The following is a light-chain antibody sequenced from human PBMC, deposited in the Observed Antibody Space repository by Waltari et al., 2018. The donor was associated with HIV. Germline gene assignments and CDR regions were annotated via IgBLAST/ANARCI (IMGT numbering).Light chain of an antibody. CDR3: AAWTDSRYVV. V-gene: IGLV1-47*01. J-gene: IGLJ2*01. CDR1: SSNIGSNF. CDR2: RNN. Sequence: QSVLTQPPSASGAPGQRVTISCSGSSSNIGSNFVYWYQQLPGTAPKLLIYRNNQRPSGVPHRFSGSKADTSASLAISGLRAEDDADYYCAAWTDSRYVVFGGGTKLTVL.